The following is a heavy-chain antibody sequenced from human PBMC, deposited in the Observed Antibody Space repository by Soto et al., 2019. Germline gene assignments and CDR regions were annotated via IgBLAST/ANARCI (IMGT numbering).Heavy chain of an antibody. CDR3: ARPPSKRAGSYGGI. CDR1: SYTFTTCW. V-gene: IGHV5-51*01. CDR2: IYPADSDT. Sequence: SLKVSSKPSSYTFTTCWMVWMPQMPGKGLEWTGIIYPADSDTRYSPSFQGKGTISADKSTRTACLQWNSLKASDTAMYYCARPPSKRAGSYGGICGKGTVVT. J-gene: IGHJ3*02. D-gene: IGHD3-10*01.